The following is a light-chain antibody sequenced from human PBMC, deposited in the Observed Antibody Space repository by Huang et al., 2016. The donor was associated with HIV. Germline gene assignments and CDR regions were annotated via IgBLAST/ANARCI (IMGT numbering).Light chain of an antibody. J-gene: IGKJ5*01. CDR2: TAS. CDR1: QDIADY. CDR3: QQYKNVPIT. V-gene: IGKV1-33*01. Sequence: DIQMTQSPSSLSAPVGDRVAITCQASQDIADYLNWYQQKPGKAPKLLMHTASNLEQGVPSRFRGSGSGTHFTLTITSLQPEDIGAYYCQQYKNVPITFGQGTRLEIK.